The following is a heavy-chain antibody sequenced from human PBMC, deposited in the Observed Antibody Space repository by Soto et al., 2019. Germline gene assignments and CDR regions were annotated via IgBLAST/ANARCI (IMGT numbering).Heavy chain of an antibody. J-gene: IGHJ4*02. CDR3: ARDWVVVAATPVFAL. CDR2: ISSSSSYI. CDR1: GFTFSSYS. D-gene: IGHD2-15*01. V-gene: IGHV3-21*01. Sequence: EVQLVESGGGLVKPGGSLRLSCAASGFTFSSYSMNWVRQAPGKGLEWVSSISSSSSYIYYADSVKGRFTISRDNAKNSLYLQMNSLRAEDTAVYYCARDWVVVAATPVFALWGQGTLVTVS.